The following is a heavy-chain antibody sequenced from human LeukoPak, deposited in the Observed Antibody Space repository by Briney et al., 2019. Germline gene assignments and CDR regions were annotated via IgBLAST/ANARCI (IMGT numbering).Heavy chain of an antibody. CDR1: GYTFTSYA. CDR2: ISAGNGNT. J-gene: IGHJ4*02. Sequence: GSVRVSCKASGYTFTSYAIHWVRQAPGQRLERMGWISAGNGNTKYSQNFQGRVTFISNTSATTAFMELSSLRSEDAAVYYCARDSGSGNNDYWGQGTLVTVSS. D-gene: IGHD1-26*01. V-gene: IGHV1-3*01. CDR3: ARDSGSGNNDY.